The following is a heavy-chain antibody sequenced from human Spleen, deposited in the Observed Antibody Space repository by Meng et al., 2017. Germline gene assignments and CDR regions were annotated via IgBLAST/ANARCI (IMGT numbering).Heavy chain of an antibody. CDR1: GGSISSYV. Sequence: SVKVSCKASGGSISSYVISWVRQAPGQGLEWMGGIIPMFGPPNYAQKFQGRVTITTDDSTSTAYMDLSSLTSEDTAVYYCARAHYSGWPIYAMAVWGQGTTVTVSS. V-gene: IGHV1-69*05. CDR2: IIPMFGPP. D-gene: IGHD6-19*01. CDR3: ARAHYSGWPIYAMAV. J-gene: IGHJ6*02.